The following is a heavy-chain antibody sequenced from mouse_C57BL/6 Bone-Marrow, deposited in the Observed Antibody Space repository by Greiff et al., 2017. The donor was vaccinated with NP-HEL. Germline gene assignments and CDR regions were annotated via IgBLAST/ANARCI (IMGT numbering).Heavy chain of an antibody. CDR3: ARRRIRSSSLFDY. CDR2: IYPRSGNT. CDR1: GYTFTSYG. Sequence: VQLKQSGAELARPGASVKLSCKASGYTFTSYGISWVKQRTGQGLEWIGEIYPRSGNTYYKEKFKGKATLTADKSSSTAYMELRSLTSEDSAVYFCARRRIRSSSLFDYWGQGTTLTVSS. J-gene: IGHJ2*01. V-gene: IGHV1-81*01. D-gene: IGHD1-1*01.